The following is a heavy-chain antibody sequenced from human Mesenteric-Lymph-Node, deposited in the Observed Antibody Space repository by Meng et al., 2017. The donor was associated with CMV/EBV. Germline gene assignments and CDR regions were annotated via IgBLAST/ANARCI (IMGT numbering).Heavy chain of an antibody. CDR3: AKDPDGWAGYFDY. Sequence: AFGLIFSSYAMSWVRKAAGKGLEGVSVNYSGGSSTYYADSVKGRFTISRDNSKNTRYLQMNRLRAEDMAVYYCAKDPDGWAGYFDYWGQGTLVTVSS. CDR2: NYSGGSST. J-gene: IGHJ4*02. V-gene: IGHV3-23*03. CDR1: GLIFSSYA. D-gene: IGHD3-16*01.